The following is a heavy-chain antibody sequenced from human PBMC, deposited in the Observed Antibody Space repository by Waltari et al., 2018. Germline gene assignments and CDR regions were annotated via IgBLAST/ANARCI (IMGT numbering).Heavy chain of an antibody. V-gene: IGHV4-39*01. Sequence: QLQLQESGPGLVKPSETLSRTCTVSGGSISSSSYYWGWIRQPPGKGLEEIGCIDYSGIAYYNPSRKGRVTISVDTSKNQFSLKMSSVTAADTAVYYCARKHIVVVTASWFDPWGQGTLVTVSS. CDR2: IDYSGIA. CDR1: GGSISSSSYY. D-gene: IGHD2-21*02. J-gene: IGHJ5*02. CDR3: ARKHIVVVTASWFDP.